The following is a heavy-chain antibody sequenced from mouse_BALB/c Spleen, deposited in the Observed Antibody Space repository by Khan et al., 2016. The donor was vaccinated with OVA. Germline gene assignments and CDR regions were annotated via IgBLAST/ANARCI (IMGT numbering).Heavy chain of an antibody. D-gene: IGHD2-4*01. CDR3: ARKDYYDYDPFPY. V-gene: IGHV3-2*02. CDR2: ISYSGKT. J-gene: IGHJ3*01. Sequence: EVQLQESGPGLVKPSQSLSLTCTVTGYSITSEFAWNWIRQFPGNKLEWMGYISYSGKTRYTPSLKSLISITRDTSRNQFFLQLNSVTTEDTATYYCARKDYYDYDPFPYWGQGTLVTVSA. CDR1: GYSITSEFA.